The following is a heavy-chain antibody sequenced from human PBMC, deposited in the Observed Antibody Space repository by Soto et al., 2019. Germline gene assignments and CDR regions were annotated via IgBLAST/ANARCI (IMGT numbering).Heavy chain of an antibody. CDR2: IYHSGST. J-gene: IGHJ4*02. Sequence: QVELQESGPGLVKPSGTLSLTCVVSGNSISTTNWWSWVRQSPGKGLEWIGEIYHSGSTNYNPSLMSRITISVDKSKSQFSLKLSSVTAADTAVYYCARDVGYHYDGSPSGQFDFWGQGTLVTVSS. V-gene: IGHV4-4*02. CDR3: ARDVGYHYDGSPSGQFDF. D-gene: IGHD3-22*01. CDR1: GNSISTTNW.